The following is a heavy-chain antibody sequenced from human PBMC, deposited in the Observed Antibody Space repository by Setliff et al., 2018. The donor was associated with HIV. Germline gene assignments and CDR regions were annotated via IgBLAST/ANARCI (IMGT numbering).Heavy chain of an antibody. V-gene: IGHV4-39*01. CDR1: GGSISSSSYY. CDR2: IYYSGST. CDR3: ARQGYSTPLRYNWFDP. D-gene: IGHD6-13*01. Sequence: SETLSLTCTVSGGSISSSSYYWGWIRQPPGKELEWIGSIYYSGSTYYNPSLKSRVTISVDTSKNQFSLKLSSVTAADTAVYYCARQGYSTPLRYNWFDPWGQGTLVTSPQ. J-gene: IGHJ5*02.